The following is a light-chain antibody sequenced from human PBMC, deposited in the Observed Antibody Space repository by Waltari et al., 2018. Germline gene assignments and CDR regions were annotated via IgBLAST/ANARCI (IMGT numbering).Light chain of an antibody. V-gene: IGLV2-23*01. CDR3: SSYARSDNSVL. CDR1: TADVGGYNL. CDR2: EGT. Sequence: QSALTQPASVSGSPGQSIAISCTGCTADVGGYNLVSWYRQFPNKAPQLIIYEGTRRPSGVSSRFSASKSGNTASLTISGLQAEDEALYFCSSYARSDNSVLFGGGTRLSVL. J-gene: IGLJ2*01.